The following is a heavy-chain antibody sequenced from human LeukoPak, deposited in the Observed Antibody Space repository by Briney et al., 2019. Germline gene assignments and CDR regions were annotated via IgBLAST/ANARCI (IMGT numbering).Heavy chain of an antibody. CDR1: GCFISSYL. J-gene: IGHJ4*02. CDR2: IYYTGAT. Sequence: SGSLSLTCTVSGCFISSYLWSWLRLPPGKGLEGIGYIYYTGATYYNPSLKSRVTISLDTSKNQFSLKLSSVTAADAAVYYCARAGYSYGTGYYFDYWGQGALVTVSS. CDR3: ARAGYSYGTGYYFDY. V-gene: IGHV4-59*01. D-gene: IGHD5-18*01.